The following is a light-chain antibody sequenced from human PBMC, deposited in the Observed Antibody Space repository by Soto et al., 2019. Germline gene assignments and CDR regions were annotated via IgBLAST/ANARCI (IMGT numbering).Light chain of an antibody. CDR3: QQYDSFPLT. V-gene: IGKV1-5*01. CDR1: QSISSM. J-gene: IGKJ4*01. CDR2: DVS. Sequence: DLQMTQSPSTLSASVGDRVTITCRASQSISSMLAWYQQKPGKAPKLLMYDVSTLEIGVPSRFSGSGSGTEFILTISSLQSDDFATYYCQQYDSFPLTFGGGTKVDIK.